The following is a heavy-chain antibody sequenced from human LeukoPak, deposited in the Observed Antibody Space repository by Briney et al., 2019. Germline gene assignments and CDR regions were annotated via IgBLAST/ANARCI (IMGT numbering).Heavy chain of an antibody. Sequence: GGSLRLSCAASGFTFSSYWMSWVRQAPGKGLEWVANIKQDGSEKYYVDSVKGRFTVSRDNSKNTLFLHMNNLSAEDTAVYFCAKDQEPRFLQTTFDYWGQGTLVTVSS. J-gene: IGHJ4*02. D-gene: IGHD3-3*01. CDR1: GFTFSSYW. CDR3: AKDQEPRFLQTTFDY. CDR2: IKQDGSEK. V-gene: IGHV3-7*03.